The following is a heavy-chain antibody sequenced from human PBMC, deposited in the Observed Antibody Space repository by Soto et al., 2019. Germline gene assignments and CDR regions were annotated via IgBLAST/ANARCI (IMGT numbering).Heavy chain of an antibody. Sequence: QVQLVQSGAEVKKPGASVKVSCKASGYTFTSYDINWERQATGQGLEWMGWMNPNSGNTGYAQKFQGRVTMTRNTSISTAYMELSSLRSEDTAVYYCARGLSLWFGELSPHWGQGTLVTVSS. V-gene: IGHV1-8*01. CDR3: ARGLSLWFGELSPH. J-gene: IGHJ4*02. CDR2: MNPNSGNT. D-gene: IGHD3-10*01. CDR1: GYTFTSYD.